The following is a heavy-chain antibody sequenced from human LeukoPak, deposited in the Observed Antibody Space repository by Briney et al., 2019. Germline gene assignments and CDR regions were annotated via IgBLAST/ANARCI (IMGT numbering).Heavy chain of an antibody. Sequence: SETLSLTCAVYGGSFSGYYWSWIRQPPGKGLEWIGEINHSGSTNYNPSLKSRVTISVDTSKNQFSLKLSSVTAADTAVYYCARGRYDYYDSSGSDDALDIWGQGTMVTVSS. CDR2: INHSGST. J-gene: IGHJ3*02. D-gene: IGHD3-22*01. CDR1: GGSFSGYY. V-gene: IGHV4-34*01. CDR3: ARGRYDYYDSSGSDDALDI.